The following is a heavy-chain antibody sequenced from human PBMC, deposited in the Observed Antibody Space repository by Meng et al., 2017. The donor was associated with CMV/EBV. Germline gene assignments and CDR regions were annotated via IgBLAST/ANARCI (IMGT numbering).Heavy chain of an antibody. V-gene: IGHV4-61*01. Sequence: SETLSLTCTVSSGSVSSGSYYWSWIRQPPGKGLEWIGYIYYSGSTNYNPSLKSRVTISVDTSKNQFSLKLSSVTAEDTAVYYCAKTAYRFGELLSYFDYWGQGTLVTVSS. J-gene: IGHJ4*02. CDR3: AKTAYRFGELLSYFDY. D-gene: IGHD3-10*01. CDR2: IYYSGST. CDR1: SGSVSSGSYY.